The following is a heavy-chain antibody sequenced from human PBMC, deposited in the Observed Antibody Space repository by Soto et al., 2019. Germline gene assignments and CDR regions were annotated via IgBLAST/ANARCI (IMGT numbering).Heavy chain of an antibody. D-gene: IGHD2-15*01. V-gene: IGHV3-23*01. CDR2: ISGSGGST. J-gene: IGHJ6*03. CDR1: GFTFSSYA. CDR3: AKRLGYCSGGSCYNPFNYYYMDV. Sequence: GGSLILSCAASGFTFSSYAMSWVRQAPGKGLEWVSAISGSGGSTYYADSVKGRFTISRDNSKNTLYLQMNSLRAEDTAVYYCAKRLGYCSGGSCYNPFNYYYMDVWGKGTTVTVSS.